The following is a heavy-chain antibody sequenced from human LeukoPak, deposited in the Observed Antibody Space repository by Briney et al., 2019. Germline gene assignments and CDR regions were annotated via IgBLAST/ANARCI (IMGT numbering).Heavy chain of an antibody. CDR3: AREDGYSYYYFDY. D-gene: IGHD5-18*01. V-gene: IGHV4-34*01. J-gene: IGHJ4*02. Sequence: SETLSLTCAVYGGSFSGYYWSWIRQPPGKGLEWIGEINHSGSTNYNPSLKSRVTISVDKSKNQFSLKLSSVTAADTAAYYCAREDGYSYYYFDYWGQGTLVTVSS. CDR2: INHSGST. CDR1: GGSFSGYY.